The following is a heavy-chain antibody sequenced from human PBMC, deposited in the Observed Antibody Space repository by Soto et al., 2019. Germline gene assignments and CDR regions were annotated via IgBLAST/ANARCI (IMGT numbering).Heavy chain of an antibody. CDR3: ARERSGGVVVVAAYVDY. CDR1: GFTGSNYG. D-gene: IGHD2-15*01. Sequence: QVQLVESGGGEVQPGRSLRLSCAASGFTGSNYGMHWVRQAPGKGLERVAVIAYDGSKKYYADSVKGRFTISRDNSKNTLYLQMDSLRAEDTAVYYCARERSGGVVVVAAYVDYWGQGTLVNVSS. V-gene: IGHV3-30-3*01. CDR2: IAYDGSKK. J-gene: IGHJ4*02.